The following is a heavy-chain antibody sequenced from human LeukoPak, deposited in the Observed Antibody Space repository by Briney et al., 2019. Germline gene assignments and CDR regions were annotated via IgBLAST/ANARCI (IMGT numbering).Heavy chain of an antibody. V-gene: IGHV3-30*03. J-gene: IGHJ4*02. CDR2: ISYDGSNK. CDR3: ARLRSSSWYDAFDY. CDR1: GFTFSSYG. Sequence: PGRSLRLSCAASGFTFSSYGMHWVRQAPGKGLECVAVISYDGSNKYYADSVKGRITISRDNTKNTVYLQMNSLRAEDTAVYYCARLRSSSWYDAFDYWGQGTLVTVSS. D-gene: IGHD6-13*01.